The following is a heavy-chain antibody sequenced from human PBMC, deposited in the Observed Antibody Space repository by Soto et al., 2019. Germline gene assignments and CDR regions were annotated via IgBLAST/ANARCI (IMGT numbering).Heavy chain of an antibody. CDR1: GFTVSSFG. CDR2: LSSNGIGT. J-gene: IGHJ6*02. CDR3: VKDMGQAAVGIRYPYGLDV. D-gene: IGHD6-13*01. V-gene: IGHV3-64D*06. Sequence: PGGSLRLSCSGSGFTVSSFGMHWVRQAPGKGLEHVSTLSSNGIGTYYADSVKGRFTFSRDTSKNTLYLQMSSLRTEDTAVYYCVKDMGQAAVGIRYPYGLDVWGLGTTVTASS.